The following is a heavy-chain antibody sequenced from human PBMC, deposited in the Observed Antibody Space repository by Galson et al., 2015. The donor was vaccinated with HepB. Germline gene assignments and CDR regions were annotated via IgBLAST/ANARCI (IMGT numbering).Heavy chain of an antibody. Sequence: SLRLSCAGSGFTFGDYAMSWFRQAPGKGLEWVTLIRSKSYGGTTEYAASVKGRFTILRDDSKSIAYLQMNSLKTEDTAVYYCTRAHYYDSSGYYYDGDYWGQGTLVTVSS. CDR3: TRAHYYDSSGYYYDGDY. V-gene: IGHV3-49*03. D-gene: IGHD3-22*01. CDR2: IRSKSYGGTT. CDR1: GFTFGDYA. J-gene: IGHJ4*02.